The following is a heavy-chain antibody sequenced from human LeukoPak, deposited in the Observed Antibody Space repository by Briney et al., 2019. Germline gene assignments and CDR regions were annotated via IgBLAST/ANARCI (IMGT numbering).Heavy chain of an antibody. D-gene: IGHD6-19*01. J-gene: IGHJ4*02. V-gene: IGHV4-34*01. CDR2: INHSGST. Sequence: SETLSLTCAVYGGSFSGYYWNWIRQPPGEGLEWIGEINHSGSTNYNPSLKSRVTISVDTSKNQFSLKLSSVTAADTAVYYCARGSIAVATDLCLDYWGQGTLVTVSS. CDR3: ARGSIAVATDLCLDY. CDR1: GGSFSGYY.